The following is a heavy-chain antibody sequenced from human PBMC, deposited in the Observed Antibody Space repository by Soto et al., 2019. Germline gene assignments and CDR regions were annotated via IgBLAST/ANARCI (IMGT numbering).Heavy chain of an antibody. CDR3: AAHYRVRGVMCALDI. Sequence: QVQLQESGPGLVKPSQTLSLTCTVSGGSISSGGYYWSWIRQHPGKGLEWIGYIYYSGSTYYNPSPKRRVTISVDPSKSQFSLKLSPVTAAETAVYYCAAHYRVRGVMCALDIWGQGTMVTVSS. CDR1: GGSISSGGYY. D-gene: IGHD3-10*01. CDR2: IYYSGST. J-gene: IGHJ3*02. V-gene: IGHV4-31*03.